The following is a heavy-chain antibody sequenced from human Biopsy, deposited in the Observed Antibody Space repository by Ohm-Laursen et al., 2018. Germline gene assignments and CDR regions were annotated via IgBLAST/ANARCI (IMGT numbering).Heavy chain of an antibody. D-gene: IGHD2-21*02. CDR2: KHYRGGS. CDR3: ARHVVLTKPRRAFDI. Sequence: GTLSLTCTVSGDSVTSDNYFWAWIRQPPGKGLEWIGSKHYRGGSYSNPSLRSRVAMSVDTANNQISLTLASVTAADTAVYFCARHVVLTKPRRAFDIWGQGTVVTVSS. V-gene: IGHV4-39*01. CDR1: GDSVTSDNYF. J-gene: IGHJ3*02.